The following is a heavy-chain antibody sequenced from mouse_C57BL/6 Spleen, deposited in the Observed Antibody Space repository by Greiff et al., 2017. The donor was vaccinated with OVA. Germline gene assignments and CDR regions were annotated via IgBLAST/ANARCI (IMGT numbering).Heavy chain of an antibody. Sequence: VQLQQPGAELVMPGASVKLSCKASGYTFTSYWMHWVKQRPGQGLEWIGEIDPSDSYTNYNQKFKGKSTLTVDKSSSTAYMQLSSLTSEDSAVYYCARWGLGRGYFDVWGTGTTVTVSS. CDR3: ARWGLGRGYFDV. CDR2: IDPSDSYT. D-gene: IGHD4-1*01. CDR1: GYTFTSYW. J-gene: IGHJ1*03. V-gene: IGHV1-69*01.